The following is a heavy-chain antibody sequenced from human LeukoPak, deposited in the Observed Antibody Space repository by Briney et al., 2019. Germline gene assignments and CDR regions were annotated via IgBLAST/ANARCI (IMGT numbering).Heavy chain of an antibody. CDR1: GGSFNGYY. V-gene: IGHV4-34*01. CDR2: INHSGST. J-gene: IGHJ6*02. Sequence: SETLSLTCAVYGGSFNGYYWSLIRQPAGKGLEWIGEINHSGSTNYNPSLKSRVTISVDTSKNQFSLKLSSVTAADTAVYYCARVVVAASYGMDVWGQGTTVTVSS. D-gene: IGHD2-15*01. CDR3: ARVVVAASYGMDV.